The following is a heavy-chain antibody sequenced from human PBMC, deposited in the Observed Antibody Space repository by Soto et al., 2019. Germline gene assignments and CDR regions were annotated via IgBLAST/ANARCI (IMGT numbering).Heavy chain of an antibody. CDR2: IIVGSGNT. J-gene: IGHJ6*02. CDR3: AARTTVTSRHYYYYGMDV. V-gene: IGHV1-58*02. Sequence: ASVKVSCKTSGYTFTTYGISWVRQAPGQGLEWVGWIIVGSGNTNYAQKFQERVTITRDMSTSTAYMELSSLRSEDTAVYYCAARTTVTSRHYYYYGMDVWGQGTTVTVSS. D-gene: IGHD4-17*01. CDR1: GYTFTTYG.